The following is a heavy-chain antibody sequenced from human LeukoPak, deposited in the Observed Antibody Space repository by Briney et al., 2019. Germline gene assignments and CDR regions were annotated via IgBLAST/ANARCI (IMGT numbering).Heavy chain of an antibody. Sequence: GASVKVSCKASGYTFTSYYMHWVRQAPGQGLEWMGIINPSGGSTSYAQKFQGRVTMTRDTSTSTVYLEVSSLRSEDTAVHYCARVGLVGATTPYYYGMDVWGQGTTVTVSS. CDR1: GYTFTSYY. CDR2: INPSGGST. J-gene: IGHJ6*02. D-gene: IGHD1-26*01. V-gene: IGHV1-46*01. CDR3: ARVGLVGATTPYYYGMDV.